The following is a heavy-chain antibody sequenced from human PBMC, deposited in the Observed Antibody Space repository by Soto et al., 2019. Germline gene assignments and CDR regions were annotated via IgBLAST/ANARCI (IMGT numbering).Heavy chain of an antibody. D-gene: IGHD1-1*01. CDR2: IYYSGST. V-gene: IGHV4-30-4*08. CDR3: ARDGARVAGTDWFDP. CDR1: GGSFSGYY. Sequence: SETLSLTCAVCGGSFSGYYWSWIRQPPGKGLEWIGYIYYSGSTYYNPSLKSRVTISVDTSKNQFSLKLSSVTAADTAVYYCARDGARVAGTDWFDPWGQGTLVTVSS. J-gene: IGHJ5*02.